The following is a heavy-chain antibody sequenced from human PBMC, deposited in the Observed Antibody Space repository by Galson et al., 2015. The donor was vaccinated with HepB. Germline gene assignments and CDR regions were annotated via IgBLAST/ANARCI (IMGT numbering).Heavy chain of an antibody. J-gene: IGHJ4*02. CDR1: GFTFSSYG. CDR3: AVGAAGNFDY. CDR2: ISDDATKK. V-gene: IGHV3-30*03. D-gene: IGHD6-13*01. Sequence: SLRLSCAASGFTFSSYGMHWVRQAPGKGLEWVAVISDDATKKYYADSVKGRFTISRDNSKNTLYLQMNSLRADDTSVYYCAVGAAGNFDYWGQGTLVTVSS.